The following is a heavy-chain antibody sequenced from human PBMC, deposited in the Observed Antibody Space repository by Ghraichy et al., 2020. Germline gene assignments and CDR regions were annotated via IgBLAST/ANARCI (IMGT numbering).Heavy chain of an antibody. D-gene: IGHD3-10*01. CDR3: ARGGFNYGKQGFDY. CDR1: GYTLSGYF. V-gene: IGHV1-2*05. Sequence: ASVKVSCKASGYTLSGYFIHWVRQAPGQGLEWVGRINPNSGYTTSAQEFQGRVTMTWDTSISTAYMELSRLTSDDTVVYYCARGGFNYGKQGFDYWGQGTLVTVSS. J-gene: IGHJ4*02. CDR2: INPNSGYT.